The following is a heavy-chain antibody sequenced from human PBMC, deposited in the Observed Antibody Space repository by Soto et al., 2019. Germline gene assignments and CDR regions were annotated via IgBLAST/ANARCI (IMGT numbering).Heavy chain of an antibody. Sequence: SVKVSCKASGGTFSSYAISWVRQAPGQGLEWMGGIIPIFGTANYAQKFQGRVTITADESTSTAYMELSSLRSEDTAVYYCARDDVLEGAFDYWGQGTLVTVYS. J-gene: IGHJ4*02. CDR3: ARDDVLEGAFDY. CDR2: IIPIFGTA. CDR1: GGTFSSYA. V-gene: IGHV1-69*13. D-gene: IGHD3-16*01.